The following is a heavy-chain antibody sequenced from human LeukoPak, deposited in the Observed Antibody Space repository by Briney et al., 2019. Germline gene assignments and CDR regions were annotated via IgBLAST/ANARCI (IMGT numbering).Heavy chain of an antibody. V-gene: IGHV4-4*07. CDR1: GDSFSSFF. Sequence: SETLSLTCSVSGDSFSSFFWSWIRQPAGKGLEWIGRIYSSGSTTYNPSLKSRVTISVDTSKNQFSLKLSSVTAADTAVYYCARVFGGNDFNYYYYYMDVWGKGTTVTISS. D-gene: IGHD5-12*01. CDR2: IYSSGST. CDR3: ARVFGGNDFNYYYYYMDV. J-gene: IGHJ6*03.